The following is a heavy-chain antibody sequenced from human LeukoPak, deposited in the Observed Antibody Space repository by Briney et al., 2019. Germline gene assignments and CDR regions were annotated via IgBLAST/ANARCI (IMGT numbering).Heavy chain of an antibody. J-gene: IGHJ4*02. CDR2: IYYSGNT. CDR3: ARDRYDSGGHAFDY. CDR1: GGSISSGGYY. Sequence: SQTLSLTCTVSGGSISSGGYYWSWIRQHPGKGLEWIGYIYYSGNTYYNPSLKSRVTVSVDTSKNQFSLKLSSVTAADTAVYYCARDRYDSGGHAFDYWGQGTLVTVSS. D-gene: IGHD3-22*01. V-gene: IGHV4-31*03.